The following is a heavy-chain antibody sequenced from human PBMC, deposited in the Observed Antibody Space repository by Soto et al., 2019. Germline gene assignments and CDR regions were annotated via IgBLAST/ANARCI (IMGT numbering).Heavy chain of an antibody. Sequence: QVQLQQWGAGLLKPSETLSLTCAIYGGSFSGYYWSWIRQPPGKGLEWIGEINHSGSTNYNPSLKSRVTISVDTSKNQFSLMLSSLTAADTAVYYCAKRRRGRAFDIWGQGTMVTVSS. CDR2: INHSGST. V-gene: IGHV4-34*01. CDR1: GGSFSGYY. J-gene: IGHJ3*02. CDR3: AKRRRGRAFDI. D-gene: IGHD2-15*01.